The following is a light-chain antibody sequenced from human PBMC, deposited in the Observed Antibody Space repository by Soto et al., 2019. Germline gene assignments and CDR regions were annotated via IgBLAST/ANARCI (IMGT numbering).Light chain of an antibody. J-gene: IGKJ1*01. V-gene: IGKV1-5*03. CDR3: QQSNSFPLT. Sequence: DIQMTQSPSTLSASVGDTVTITCRASQSISGFLAWYQQKPGKAPKLLIYWASSLEVGVPSRFSGSGSGAEFTLTISSLQPDDFATYYCQQSNSFPLTFGQGTRVEI. CDR2: WAS. CDR1: QSISGF.